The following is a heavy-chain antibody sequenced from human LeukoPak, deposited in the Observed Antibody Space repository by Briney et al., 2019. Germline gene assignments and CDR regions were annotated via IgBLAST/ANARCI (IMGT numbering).Heavy chain of an antibody. J-gene: IGHJ6*03. V-gene: IGHV4-59*01. D-gene: IGHD1-26*01. CDR2: IYYSGST. Sequence: SETLSLTCTVSGGSISSYYWSWIRQPPGKGLEWIGFIYYSGSTNYNPSLKSRVTISVDTSKNQFSLKLSSVTAADTAVYYCASSYSTDYYYYYVDVWGKGATVTVSS. CDR3: ASSYSTDYYYYYVDV. CDR1: GGSISSYY.